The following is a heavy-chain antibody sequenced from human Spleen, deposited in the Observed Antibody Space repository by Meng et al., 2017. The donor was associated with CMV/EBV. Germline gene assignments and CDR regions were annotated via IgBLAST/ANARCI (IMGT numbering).Heavy chain of an antibody. CDR1: GFIFEDYG. CDR2: INWNAEGT. CDR3: ARAYSGYLAFDY. V-gene: IGHV3-20*04. D-gene: IGHD5-12*01. Sequence: GESLKISCTVSGFIFEDYGMTWVRQAPGMGLEWVSGINWNAEGTAYADSVRGRFTISRDNSKNTLYLQMNSLRAEDTAVYYCARAYSGYLAFDYWGQGTLVTVSS. J-gene: IGHJ4*02.